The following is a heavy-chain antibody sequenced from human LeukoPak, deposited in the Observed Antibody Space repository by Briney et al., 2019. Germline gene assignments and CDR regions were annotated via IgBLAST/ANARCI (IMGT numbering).Heavy chain of an antibody. D-gene: IGHD4-23*01. Sequence: GGSLRLSCAASGFTFRNYGMSWVRQAPGKGLEWVSAISGSGGSTYYADSVKGRFTISRDNSKNTLYLQMNSLKSEDTAVYYCATRSGHGYRGNYGAFDIWGQGTVVAVS. CDR2: ISGSGGST. J-gene: IGHJ3*02. V-gene: IGHV3-23*01. CDR3: ATRSGHGYRGNYGAFDI. CDR1: GFTFRNYG.